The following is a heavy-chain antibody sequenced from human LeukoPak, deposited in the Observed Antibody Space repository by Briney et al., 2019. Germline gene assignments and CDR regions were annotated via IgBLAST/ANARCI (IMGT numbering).Heavy chain of an antibody. Sequence: GGSLRLSCAASGFTFSSCAMSWVRQAPGKGLEWVSAISGSGGSTYYADSVKGRFTISRDNSKNTLYLQMNSLRAEDTAVYYCAKGLNGYDYVWGSYRSNWFDPWGQGTLVTVSS. J-gene: IGHJ5*02. V-gene: IGHV3-23*01. CDR3: AKGLNGYDYVWGSYRSNWFDP. CDR2: ISGSGGST. D-gene: IGHD3-16*02. CDR1: GFTFSSCA.